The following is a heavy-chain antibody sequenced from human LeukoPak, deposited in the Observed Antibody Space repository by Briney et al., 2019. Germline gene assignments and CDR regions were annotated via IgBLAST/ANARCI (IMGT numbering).Heavy chain of an antibody. J-gene: IGHJ6*03. CDR3: ARDRIRRVQLWLRGYYMDV. CDR2: INPNSGGT. D-gene: IGHD5-18*01. V-gene: IGHV1-2*02. CDR1: GYTFTGYY. Sequence: ASVKVSCKASGYTFTGYYMHWVRQAPGQGLEWMGWINPNSGGTNYAQKFQGRVTMTRDTSISTAYMELSRLRSDDTAVYYCARDRIRRVQLWLRGYYMDVWGKGTTVTVSS.